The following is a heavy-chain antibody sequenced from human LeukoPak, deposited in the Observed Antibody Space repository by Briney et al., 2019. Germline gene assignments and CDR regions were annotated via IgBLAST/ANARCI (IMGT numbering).Heavy chain of an antibody. Sequence: GGSLRLSCAASGFTFSSYAMHWVRQAPGKGLEWVSYISSSGSTIYYADSVKGRFTISRDNAKNSLYLQMNSLRAEDTAVYYCARDDRDGYSRDLEYWGQGTLVTVSS. CDR2: ISSSGSTI. CDR1: GFTFSSYA. V-gene: IGHV3-48*03. J-gene: IGHJ4*02. CDR3: ARDDRDGYSRDLEY. D-gene: IGHD5-24*01.